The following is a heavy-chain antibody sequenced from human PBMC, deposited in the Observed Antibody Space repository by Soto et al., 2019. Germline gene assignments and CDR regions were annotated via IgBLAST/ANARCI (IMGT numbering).Heavy chain of an antibody. CDR2: ISTDSNYL. D-gene: IGHD2-15*01. CDR3: ATNVVLVVVPAIDS. CDR1: GFTFSSYG. V-gene: IGHV3-21*01. Sequence: EVQLVESGGGLVKPGGSLRLSCAASGFTFSSYGMNWVRQAPGKGLEWVSSISTDSNYLYYADSVKGRFTISRDNAKNSVYLQMNSLRAEDTAVYYCATNVVLVVVPAIDSWGQGTLVNVSS. J-gene: IGHJ4*02.